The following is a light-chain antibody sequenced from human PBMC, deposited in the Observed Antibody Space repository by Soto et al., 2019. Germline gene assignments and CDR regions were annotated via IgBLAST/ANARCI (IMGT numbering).Light chain of an antibody. CDR3: QQYNSYPWT. J-gene: IGKJ1*01. V-gene: IGKV1-5*03. Sequence: DIQMTKSPATLAASVGDSVTITCRASQSLSSWSAWYQQKPGKDPKLLIYTESSLESGVPSRFSGSGSGTEFTLTISSLQPDDFATYYCQQYNSYPWTFGQGTKVEIK. CDR1: QSLSSW. CDR2: TES.